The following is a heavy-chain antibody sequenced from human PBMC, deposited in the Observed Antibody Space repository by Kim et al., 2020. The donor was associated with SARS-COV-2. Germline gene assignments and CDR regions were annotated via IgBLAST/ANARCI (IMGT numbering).Heavy chain of an antibody. D-gene: IGHD6-13*01. J-gene: IGHJ6*02. CDR3: ATASGYSSSWYWPYYYYGMDV. V-gene: IGHV1-24*01. Sequence: ASVKVSCKVSGYTLTELSMHWVRQAPGKGLEWMGGFYPEDGETIYAQKFQGRVTMTEDTSTDTAYMELSSLRAEDTAVYYCATASGYSSSWYWPYYYYGMDVWGQGTTVTVSS. CDR1: GYTLTELS. CDR2: FYPEDGET.